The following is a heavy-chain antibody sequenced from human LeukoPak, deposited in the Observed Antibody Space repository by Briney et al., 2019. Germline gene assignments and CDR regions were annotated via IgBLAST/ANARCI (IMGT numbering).Heavy chain of an antibody. CDR3: ARPQYYGSGSPLDY. CDR2: IIPISGTA. CDR1: GGTFSSYA. J-gene: IGHJ4*02. Sequence: SSVKVSCKASGGTFSSYAISWVRQAPGQGLEWMGRIIPISGTANYAQKFQGRVTITTDESTSTAYMELSSLRSEDTAVYYCARPQYYGSGSPLDYWGQGTLVTVSS. V-gene: IGHV1-69*05. D-gene: IGHD3-10*01.